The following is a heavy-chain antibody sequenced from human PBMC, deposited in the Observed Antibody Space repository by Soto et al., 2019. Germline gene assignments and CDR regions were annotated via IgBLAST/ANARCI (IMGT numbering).Heavy chain of an antibody. V-gene: IGHV1-69*13. D-gene: IGHD3-9*01. Sequence: SVKVSCKASGGTFSSYAISWVRQAPGQGLEWMGGIIPIFGTANYAQKFQGRVTITADESTSTAYMELSSLRSEDTAVYYCASREIQGLRYFDWLLLPIDYWGQGTLVTVSS. CDR1: GGTFSSYA. CDR3: ASREIQGLRYFDWLLLPIDY. J-gene: IGHJ4*02. CDR2: IIPIFGTA.